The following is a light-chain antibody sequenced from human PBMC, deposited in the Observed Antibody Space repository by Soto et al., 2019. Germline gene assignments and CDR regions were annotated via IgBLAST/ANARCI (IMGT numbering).Light chain of an antibody. V-gene: IGKV3D-15*01. CDR1: QSISRT. J-gene: IGKJ5*01. CDR2: GAS. Sequence: EILMTQSPATLSVSPGEGLTLSCRASQSISRTLAWYQQRPGQAPRLLIYGASSRATGIPDRFSGSGSGTDFTLTISSLQSEDFAVYYCQQYNNWPPSITFGQGTRLEIK. CDR3: QQYNNWPPSIT.